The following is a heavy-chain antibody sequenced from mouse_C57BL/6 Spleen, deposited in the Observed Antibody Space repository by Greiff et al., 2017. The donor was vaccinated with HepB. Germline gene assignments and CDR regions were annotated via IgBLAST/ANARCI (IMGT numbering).Heavy chain of an antibody. CDR3: ARRGNYDPFDY. CDR1: GYAFSSYW. V-gene: IGHV1-80*01. J-gene: IGHJ2*01. CDR2: IYPGDGDT. Sequence: VQLQESGAELVKPGASVKISCKASGYAFSSYWMNWVKQRPGKGLEWIGQIYPGDGDTNYNGKFKGKATLTADKSSSTAYMQLSSLTSEDSAVYFCARRGNYDPFDYWGQGTTLTVSS. D-gene: IGHD2-4*01.